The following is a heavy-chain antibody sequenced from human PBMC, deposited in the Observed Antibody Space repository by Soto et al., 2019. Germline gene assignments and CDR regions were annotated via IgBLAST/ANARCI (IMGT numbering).Heavy chain of an antibody. Sequence: PSASMSLTCTVSGGCISSYYWSWIRKTAGKGLEWIGRIYTSGSTNYNPSLKSRVTMSVDTSKNQFSLKPSSVTAADTAVFYCPRSLCFGEFSHAGMYVWAQGT. CDR2: IYTSGST. D-gene: IGHD3-10*01. J-gene: IGHJ6*02. CDR1: GGCISSYY. CDR3: PRSLCFGEFSHAGMYV. V-gene: IGHV4-4*07.